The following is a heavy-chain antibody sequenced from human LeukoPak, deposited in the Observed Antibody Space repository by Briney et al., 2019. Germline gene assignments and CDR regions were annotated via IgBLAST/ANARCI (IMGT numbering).Heavy chain of an antibody. D-gene: IGHD1-26*01. V-gene: IGHV3-23*01. J-gene: IGHJ6*03. CDR3: AKDQKVGATDYYYYMDV. CDR1: GFTFSSYA. Sequence: PGGSLRLSCAASGFTFSSYAMSWVRQAPGKGLEWVSAISGSGGSTYYADSVKGRFTISRDNSKNTLYLQMNSLRAEDTAVYYCAKDQKVGATDYYYYMDVWGKGTTVTVSS. CDR2: ISGSGGST.